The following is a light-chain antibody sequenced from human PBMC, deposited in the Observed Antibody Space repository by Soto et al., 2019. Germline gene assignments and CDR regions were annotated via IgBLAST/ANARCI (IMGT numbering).Light chain of an antibody. CDR2: GAS. CDR3: QQYYNWWT. Sequence: EIVLTQSPATLSLSPGERATLSCRASQSVSNNYLAWYQQKPGQAPRLLIYGASNRATGIPDRFSGSGSGTDFTLTISSLQSEDFAVYHCQQYYNWWTFGQGTKVDIK. J-gene: IGKJ1*01. V-gene: IGKV3D-7*01. CDR1: QSVSNNY.